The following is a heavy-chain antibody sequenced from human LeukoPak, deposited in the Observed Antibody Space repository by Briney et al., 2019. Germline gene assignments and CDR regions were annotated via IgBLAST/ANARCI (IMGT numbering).Heavy chain of an antibody. CDR3: ASSRGEWNLYFNY. V-gene: IGHV3-7*01. CDR2: IKQDGSEK. J-gene: IGHJ4*02. Sequence: GGSLRLSCAASRFSFSRYWLSWVRQAPGKGLEWVAKIKQDGSEKYYMESVTGRFTISRDNAKNSLFLQMNSLRAEDTAVYYCASSRGEWNLYFNYWGQGTLVTVSS. CDR1: RFSFSRYW. D-gene: IGHD3-10*01.